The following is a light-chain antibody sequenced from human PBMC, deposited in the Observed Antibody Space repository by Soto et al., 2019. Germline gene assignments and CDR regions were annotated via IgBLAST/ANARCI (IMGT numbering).Light chain of an antibody. CDR1: ESVSTN. V-gene: IGKV3-15*01. CDR2: AAS. J-gene: IGKJ1*01. CDR3: QQYSIWRT. Sequence: EIEMTQSPATLSLSPLERVRLSFSASESVSTNFAWYQQKAGQAPRLLIYAASTRATGIPARFSGSGSGTEFTLTISSLQSEDFAVYYCQQYSIWRTFGQGTKVDIK.